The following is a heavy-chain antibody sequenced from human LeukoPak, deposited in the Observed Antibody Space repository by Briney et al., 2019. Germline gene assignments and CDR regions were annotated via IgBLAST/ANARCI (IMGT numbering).Heavy chain of an antibody. CDR2: ISRDSSTI. Sequence: PGGSLRLSCAASGFTFSSYEINWVRQAPGKGLEWVSYISRDSSTIFYADSVKGRFTISRDNAKSSLYLQMNSLRDGDTAVYYCARESVVRGLDYWGQGTLVTVSS. CDR1: GFTFSSYE. D-gene: IGHD3-10*01. CDR3: ARESVVRGLDY. V-gene: IGHV3-48*02. J-gene: IGHJ4*02.